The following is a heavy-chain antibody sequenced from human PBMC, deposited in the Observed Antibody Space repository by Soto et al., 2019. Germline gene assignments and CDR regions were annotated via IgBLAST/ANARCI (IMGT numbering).Heavy chain of an antibody. V-gene: IGHV3-53*01. J-gene: IGHJ6*02. Sequence: EVQLVESGGGLIQPGGSLRLSCAASGFIVTKNYMSWVRQAPGKGLEWVSVIYSGGDTYYGDSVKGRFTISRDNSKNTLYLQMNTLRAEDTAVYYCARNLGLDYGLDVWGPGTTVIVSS. CDR3: ARNLGLDYGLDV. CDR1: GFIVTKNY. D-gene: IGHD3-3*01. CDR2: IYSGGDT.